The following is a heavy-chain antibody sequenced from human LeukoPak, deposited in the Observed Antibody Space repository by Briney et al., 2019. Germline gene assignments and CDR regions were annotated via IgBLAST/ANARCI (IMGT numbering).Heavy chain of an antibody. CDR3: AKEKYYDSSGLDY. J-gene: IGHJ4*02. V-gene: IGHV4-39*07. Sequence: SETLSLTCTVSGGSISSSSYYWGWIRQPPGKGLEWIGSIYYSGGTYYNPSLKSRVTISVDTSKNQFSLKLSSVTAADTAVYYCAKEKYYDSSGLDYWGQGTLVTVSS. CDR2: IYYSGGT. D-gene: IGHD3-22*01. CDR1: GGSISSSSYY.